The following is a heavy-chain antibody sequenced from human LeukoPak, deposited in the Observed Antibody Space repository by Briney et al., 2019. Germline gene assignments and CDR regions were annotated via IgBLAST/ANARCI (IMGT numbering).Heavy chain of an antibody. CDR1: GFTFGDYA. Sequence: PGGSLRLSCTASGFTFGDYAMSWVRQAPGKGLEWVAVISYDGSNKYYADSVKGRFTISRDNSKNTLYLQMNSLRAEDTAVYYCAKDLAPSGPHFDGYYYGMDVWGQGTTVTVSS. CDR2: ISYDGSNK. J-gene: IGHJ6*02. CDR3: AKDLAPSGPHFDGYYYGMDV. V-gene: IGHV3-30*04. D-gene: IGHD1-1*01.